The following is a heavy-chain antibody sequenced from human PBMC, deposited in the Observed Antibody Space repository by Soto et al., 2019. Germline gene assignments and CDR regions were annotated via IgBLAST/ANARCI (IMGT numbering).Heavy chain of an antibody. V-gene: IGHV3-33*01. Sequence: GGSLRLSCAASGFTFSIYGMHWVRQAPGMGLEWVAVIWYDGSNKYYADSVKGRFTISRDNSKNTLYLQMNSLRAEDTAVYYCARDMAMVRGVNYYYMDVWGKGTTVTVSS. CDR2: IWYDGSNK. CDR1: GFTFSIYG. CDR3: ARDMAMVRGVNYYYMDV. D-gene: IGHD3-10*01. J-gene: IGHJ6*03.